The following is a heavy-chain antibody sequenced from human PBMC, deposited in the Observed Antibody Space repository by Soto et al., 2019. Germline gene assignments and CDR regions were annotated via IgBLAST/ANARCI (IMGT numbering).Heavy chain of an antibody. CDR3: ARGTFAAAEDY. CDR1: GFTFSNYA. J-gene: IGHJ4*02. CDR2: ISYDGSNK. Sequence: QVQLVESGGGVVQPGRSLRLSCAASGFTFSNYAVHWVRQAPGKGLEWVVLISYDGSNKYYADSVKGRFTISRDNSKNTVYLQMNSLRAGDTAVYYCARGTFAAAEDYWGQGTLVTVSS. D-gene: IGHD6-13*01. V-gene: IGHV3-30-3*01.